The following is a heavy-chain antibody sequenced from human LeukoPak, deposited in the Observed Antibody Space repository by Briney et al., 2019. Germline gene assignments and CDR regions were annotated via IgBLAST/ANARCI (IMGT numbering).Heavy chain of an antibody. CDR1: GGSISNYY. CDR3: ARHDSSGYAEYFQH. Sequence: PSETLSLTCTVSGGSISNYYWSWIRQPPGKGLEWIGHIYSTGSTTYSPSLKSRVIMSADTSKNQFSLKVTSVTAADTAVYYCARHDSSGYAEYFQHWGQGTLVTVSS. D-gene: IGHD3-22*01. J-gene: IGHJ1*01. CDR2: IYSTGST. V-gene: IGHV4-59*08.